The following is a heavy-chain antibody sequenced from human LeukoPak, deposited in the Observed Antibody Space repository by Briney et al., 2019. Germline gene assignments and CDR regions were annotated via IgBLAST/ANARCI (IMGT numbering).Heavy chain of an antibody. J-gene: IGHJ3*02. CDR1: GGSIRSNNW. V-gene: IGHV4-4*02. CDR2: VFHSGST. D-gene: IGHD2-15*01. CDR3: ARHYIVVVVAADAFDI. Sequence: SETLSLTCAVSGGSIRSNNWWSWVRQPPGKGLEWIGEVFHSGSTSYNPSLKSRVTISVDTSKNQFSLKLSSVTAADTAVYYCARHYIVVVVAADAFDIWGQGTMVTVSS.